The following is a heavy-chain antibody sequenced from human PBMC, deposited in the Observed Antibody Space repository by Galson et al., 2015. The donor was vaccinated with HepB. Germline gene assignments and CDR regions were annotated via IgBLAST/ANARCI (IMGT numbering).Heavy chain of an antibody. CDR1: GFTFSSYA. CDR3: ARDNYKWELLYYYFDY. Sequence: SLRLSCAASGFTFSSYAMHWVRQAPGKGLEWVAVISYDGSNKYYADSVKGRFTISRDNSKNTLYLQMNSLRAEDTAVYYCARDNYKWELLYYYFDYWGQGTLVTVSS. V-gene: IGHV3-30-3*01. D-gene: IGHD1-26*01. J-gene: IGHJ4*02. CDR2: ISYDGSNK.